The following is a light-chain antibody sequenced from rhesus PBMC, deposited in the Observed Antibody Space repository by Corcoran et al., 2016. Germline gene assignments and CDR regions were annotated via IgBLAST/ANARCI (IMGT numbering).Light chain of an antibody. V-gene: IGKV1-19*01. J-gene: IGKJ4*01. Sequence: DIQMTQSPSSLSASVGDKVTITCHASQVINNWLAWYQNSPGKAPKPLVFETYRLRSGVPSRVRGSGSGTDLTLNLSNLQPEDFATYYCQTSDGLPLTFSGGTKVEIK. CDR3: QTSDGLPLT. CDR2: ETY. CDR1: QVINNW.